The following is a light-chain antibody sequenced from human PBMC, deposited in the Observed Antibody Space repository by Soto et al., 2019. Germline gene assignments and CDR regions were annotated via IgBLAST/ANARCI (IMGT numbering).Light chain of an antibody. Sequence: QSALTQPRSVSGSPGQSVTISCTGTSSDIGGYNYVSWYQQHPGKAPKLMIYDVSERPSGVPDRFSCSKSGNTASLTISGLQAEDEADYYCCSYAGTYAHVAFGGGTKLTVL. J-gene: IGLJ2*01. CDR3: CSYAGTYAHVA. V-gene: IGLV2-11*01. CDR1: SSDIGGYNY. CDR2: DVS.